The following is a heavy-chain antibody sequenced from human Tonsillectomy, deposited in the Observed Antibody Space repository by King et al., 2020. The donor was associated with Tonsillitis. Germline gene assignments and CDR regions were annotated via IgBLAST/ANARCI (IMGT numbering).Heavy chain of an antibody. D-gene: IGHD5-12*01. Sequence: VQLVESGAEVKKPGESLKISCKGSGYNFASYWIDWVRQMPGKGLASMVIIYPGDSETRYSPSFQGQVTISVDNSISTASLPWSSLKASDTAMYYCARLVRGGYAQFDYWGQGTLVTVSS. CDR3: ARLVRGGYAQFDY. CDR1: GYNFASYW. J-gene: IGHJ4*02. V-gene: IGHV5-51*03. CDR2: IYPGDSET.